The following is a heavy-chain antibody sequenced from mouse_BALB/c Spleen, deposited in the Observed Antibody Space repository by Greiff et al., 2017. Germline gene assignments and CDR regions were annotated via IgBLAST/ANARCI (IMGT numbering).Heavy chain of an antibody. D-gene: IGHD2-14*01. CDR3: TRSGGNFDY. CDR2: IYPSDSYT. V-gene: IGHV1-69*02. J-gene: IGHJ2*01. CDR1: GYTFTSYW. Sequence: VQLQQPGAELVRPGASVKLSCKASGYTFTSYWINWVKQRPGQGLEWIGNIYPSDSYTNYNQKFKDKATLTVDKSSSTAYMQLSSPTSEDSAVYYCTRSGGNFDYWGQGTTLTVSS.